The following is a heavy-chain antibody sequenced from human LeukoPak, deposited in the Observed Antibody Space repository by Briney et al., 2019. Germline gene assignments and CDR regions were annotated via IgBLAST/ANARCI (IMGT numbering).Heavy chain of an antibody. CDR3: ARGRVGVLWFKRVFDY. CDR1: GGSISSYY. V-gene: IGHV4-34*01. J-gene: IGHJ4*02. D-gene: IGHD3-10*01. Sequence: SETLSLTCTVSGGSISSYYWSWIRQPPGKGLEWIGEINHSGSTNYNPSLKSRVTISVDTSKNQFSLKLSSVTAADTAVYYCARGRVGVLWFKRVFDYWGQGTLVTVSS. CDR2: INHSGST.